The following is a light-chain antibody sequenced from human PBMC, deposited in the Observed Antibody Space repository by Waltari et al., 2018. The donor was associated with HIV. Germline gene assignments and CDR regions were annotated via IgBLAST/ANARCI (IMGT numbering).Light chain of an antibody. CDR1: SSDVATYKL. Sequence: QSALTQPASVSGSPGQSITISCTRTSSDVATYKLVSWYQQHPGKAPKLMIYEVIKRPSGVSDRFSGSKSGDTASLTISGLQAEDEADYYCCSYVSNVIFGGGTKLTVL. CDR2: EVI. J-gene: IGLJ2*01. V-gene: IGLV2-23*02. CDR3: CSYVSNVI.